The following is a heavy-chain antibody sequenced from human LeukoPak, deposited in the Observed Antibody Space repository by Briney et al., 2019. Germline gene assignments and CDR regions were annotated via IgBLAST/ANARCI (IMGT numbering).Heavy chain of an antibody. D-gene: IGHD3/OR15-3a*01. J-gene: IGHJ4*02. CDR3: ARQTGSGLFILP. Sequence: SETLSLTCTVSGVSISSSNSYWGWIRQPPGKGLEWIGSIYYSGNTCYNASLKSQVSISIDTSKNQFSLRLTSVTAADTAVYYCARQTGSGLFILPGDQGTLATVSS. CDR2: IYYSGNT. V-gene: IGHV4-39*01. CDR1: GVSISSSNSY.